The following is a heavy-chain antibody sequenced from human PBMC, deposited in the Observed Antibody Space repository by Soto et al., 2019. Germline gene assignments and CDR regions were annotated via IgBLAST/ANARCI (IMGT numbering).Heavy chain of an antibody. CDR2: INHSGST. V-gene: IGHV4-34*01. J-gene: IGHJ5*02. CDR3: ARIRYYWNWFDP. CDR1: GGSFSGYY. Sequence: QVQLQQWGAGLLKPSETLSLTCAVYGGSFSGYYWSWIRQPPGKGLEWIGEINHSGSTNYNPSLKSRVTISVDTSKNQFSLKLSSVTAADTAVYYCARIRYYWNWFDPWGQGTLVTVSS. D-gene: IGHD3-10*01.